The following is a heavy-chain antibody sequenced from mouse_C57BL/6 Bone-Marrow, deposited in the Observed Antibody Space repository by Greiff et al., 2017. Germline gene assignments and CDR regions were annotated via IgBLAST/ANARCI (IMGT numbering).Heavy chain of an antibody. D-gene: IGHD2-1*01. J-gene: IGHJ3*01. CDR2: IHPNSGST. CDR3: AREIDGTPFAY. Sequence: QVHVKQPGAELVKPGASVKLSCKASGYTFTSYWMHWVKQRPGQGLEWIGMIHPNSGSTNYNEKFKSKATLTVDQSSSTAYMQLSSLTSEDSAVYYCAREIDGTPFAYWGQGTLVTVSA. CDR1: GYTFTSYW. V-gene: IGHV1-64*01.